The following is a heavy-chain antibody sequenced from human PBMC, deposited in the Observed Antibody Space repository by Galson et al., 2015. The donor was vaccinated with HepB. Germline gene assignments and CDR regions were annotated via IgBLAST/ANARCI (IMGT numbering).Heavy chain of an antibody. V-gene: IGHV6-1*01. Sequence: CAISGDSVSSNSATWDWFRQSPSRGLEWLGRTYYRSKWYNDYAPFMKSRVIINPDTSMHQSSLQLNSVRPEDTAVYYCARGRSPARAFDIWGQGTMATVSS. CDR2: TYYRSKWYN. D-gene: IGHD2-15*01. J-gene: IGHJ3*02. CDR1: GDSVSSNSAT. CDR3: ARGRSPARAFDI.